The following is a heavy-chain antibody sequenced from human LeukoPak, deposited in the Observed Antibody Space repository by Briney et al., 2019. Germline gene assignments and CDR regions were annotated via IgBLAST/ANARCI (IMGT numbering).Heavy chain of an antibody. CDR1: GGTFSSYA. CDR3: ARDQGYSYGFPRPLDY. Sequence: SVKVSCKASGGTFSSYAISWVRQAPGQGLEWMGGIIPIFGTANYAQRFQGRVTITADESTSTAYMELSSLRSEDTAVYYCARDQGYSYGFPRPLDYWGQGTLVTVSS. V-gene: IGHV1-69*13. J-gene: IGHJ4*02. D-gene: IGHD5-18*01. CDR2: IIPIFGTA.